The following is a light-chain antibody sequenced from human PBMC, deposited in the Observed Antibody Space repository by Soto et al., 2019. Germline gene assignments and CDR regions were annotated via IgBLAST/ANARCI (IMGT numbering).Light chain of an antibody. J-gene: IGLJ1*01. CDR1: SSDIGVYNS. CDR3: SSYVSCATYV. CDR2: EVS. V-gene: IGLV2-14*01. Sequence: QSVLTQPASVSGSLGQSITISCTGTSSDIGVYNSVSGYQYQTGKVTRLVIFEVSVRRSGVSNRFSGSTSRNTAPLTGSVLQAEDGASYFSSSYVSCATYVFGTRTNVTVL.